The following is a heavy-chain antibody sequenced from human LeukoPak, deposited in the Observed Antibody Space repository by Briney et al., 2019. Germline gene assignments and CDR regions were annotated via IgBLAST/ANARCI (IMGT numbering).Heavy chain of an antibody. D-gene: IGHD2/OR15-2a*01. Sequence: PSETLSLTCTVSGGSISSYYWSWIRQPPGKGLEWIGYIYYSGSTNYNPSLKSRVTISVDTSKNQFSLKLSSVTAADTAVYYCARSRYGNTDTNYYMDVWGRGTTVTVSS. CDR2: IYYSGST. J-gene: IGHJ6*03. CDR1: GGSISSYY. V-gene: IGHV4-59*01. CDR3: ARSRYGNTDTNYYMDV.